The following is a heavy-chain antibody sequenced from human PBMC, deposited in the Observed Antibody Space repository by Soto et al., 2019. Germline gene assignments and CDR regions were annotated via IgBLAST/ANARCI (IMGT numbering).Heavy chain of an antibody. J-gene: IGHJ6*02. CDR3: ARNKGEYSGYEYYYYYGMDV. CDR2: IYYSGST. D-gene: IGHD5-12*01. V-gene: IGHV4-59*08. CDR1: GGSISSYY. Sequence: SETLSLTCTVSGGSISSYYWSWIRQPPGKGLEWIGYIYYSGSTNYNPSLKSRVTISVDTSKNQFSLKLSSVTAADTAVYYCARNKGEYSGYEYYYYYGMDVWGQGTTVT.